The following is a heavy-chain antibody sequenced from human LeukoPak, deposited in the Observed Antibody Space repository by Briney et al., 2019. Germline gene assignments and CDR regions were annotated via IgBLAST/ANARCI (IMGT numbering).Heavy chain of an antibody. Sequence: ASVKVSCKASGYTFTGYYMHWVRQAPGQGLEWMGWINPNSGGTNYAQKFQGRVTMTRDTSISTAYMELSRLRSDDTAVYYCARLVGTVTTEKSDYWGQGTLVTVSS. CDR3: ARLVGTVTTEKSDY. D-gene: IGHD4-17*01. V-gene: IGHV1-2*02. J-gene: IGHJ4*02. CDR2: INPNSGGT. CDR1: GYTFTGYY.